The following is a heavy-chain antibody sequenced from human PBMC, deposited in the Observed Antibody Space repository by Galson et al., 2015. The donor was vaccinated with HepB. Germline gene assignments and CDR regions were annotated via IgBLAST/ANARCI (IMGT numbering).Heavy chain of an antibody. CDR2: ISSSSSTI. D-gene: IGHD4-17*01. J-gene: IGHJ4*02. V-gene: IGHV3-48*01. CDR3: ARRYGDYEGSFEY. Sequence: FTFSSYSMNWVRQAPGKGLEWVSYISSSSSTIYYADTVKGRFTISRDNAKNSLYLQMNSLRAEDTAVYYCARRYGDYEGSFEYWGQGTLVTVSS. CDR1: FTFSSYS.